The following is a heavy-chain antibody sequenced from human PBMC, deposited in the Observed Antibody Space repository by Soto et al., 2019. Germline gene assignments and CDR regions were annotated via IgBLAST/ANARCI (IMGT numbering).Heavy chain of an antibody. CDR3: ARVWSGSGWFFDS. V-gene: IGHV3-21*01. CDR1: GIHLSRYS. CDR2: ISSSSSYI. Sequence: GGSLRLSCAASGIHLSRYSMNWVRPAPGKGLEWVSSISSSSSYIYYADSVKGRFTISRDNAKNSLYLQINSLRAEDTAVYYCARVWSGSGWFFDSWGQGTLVTVSS. D-gene: IGHD6-19*01. J-gene: IGHJ4*02.